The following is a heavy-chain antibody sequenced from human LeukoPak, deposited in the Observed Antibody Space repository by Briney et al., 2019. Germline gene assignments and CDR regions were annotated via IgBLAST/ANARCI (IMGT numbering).Heavy chain of an antibody. D-gene: IGHD3-10*01. CDR3: ARDLGFGELLPNY. J-gene: IGHJ4*02. CDR1: GGSISSYY. V-gene: IGHV4-59*01. Sequence: SETLSLTCTASGGSISSYYWSWIRQPPGKGLEWIGYIYYGGSTNYNPSLKSRVTISVDTSKNQFSLKLSSVTAADTAAYYCARDLGFGELLPNYWGQETLVTVSS. CDR2: IYYGGST.